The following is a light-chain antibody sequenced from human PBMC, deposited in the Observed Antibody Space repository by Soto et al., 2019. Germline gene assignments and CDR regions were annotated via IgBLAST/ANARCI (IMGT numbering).Light chain of an antibody. CDR1: QSVSNNY. Sequence: IVMTQSPATLSVSPGESATLSCRASQSVSNNYLAWYQQKPGQAPRLLIYGASNRATGIPDRFSGSGSGTDFTLTISRLEPEDFAVYYCKQYGTSPWTFGQGTKVDIK. V-gene: IGKV3-20*01. J-gene: IGKJ1*01. CDR2: GAS. CDR3: KQYGTSPWT.